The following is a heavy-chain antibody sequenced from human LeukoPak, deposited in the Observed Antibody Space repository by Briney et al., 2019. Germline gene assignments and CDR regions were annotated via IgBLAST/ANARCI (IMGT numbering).Heavy chain of an antibody. CDR1: GFTFSSSW. CDR3: TRGGTPAAGDY. CDR2: MNTDGSTT. Sequence: GRSLRLSCAASGFTFSSSWMHWVRQAPGKGLMWVSRMNTDGSTTIYADSVKGRFTISRDNAKKTLYLQMNSLRAEDTAVYYCTRGGTPAAGDYWGQGTLVTVSS. V-gene: IGHV3-74*01. D-gene: IGHD6-13*01. J-gene: IGHJ4*02.